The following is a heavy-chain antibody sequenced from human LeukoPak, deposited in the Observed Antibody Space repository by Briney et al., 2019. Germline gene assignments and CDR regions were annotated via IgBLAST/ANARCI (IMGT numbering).Heavy chain of an antibody. CDR1: GFTFSSYG. J-gene: IGHJ6*02. D-gene: IGHD1-1*01. V-gene: IGHV3-33*01. CDR3: ARDPNPPGYYYYGMDV. CDR2: IWYDGSNK. Sequence: GRSLRLSCAASGFTFSSYGMHWVRQAPGKGLEWVAVIWYDGSNKYYADSVKGRFTISRDNSKNTLYLQMNSLRAEDTAVYYCARDPNPPGYYYYGMDVWGQGTTVTVSS.